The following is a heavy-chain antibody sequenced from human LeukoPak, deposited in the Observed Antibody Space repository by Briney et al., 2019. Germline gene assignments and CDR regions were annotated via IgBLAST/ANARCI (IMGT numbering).Heavy chain of an antibody. Sequence: GGSLRLSCAASGFTFSSYGMHWVRQAPGKGLEWVAVISYDGSNKYYADSVKRRFTIPRDNSKNTLYLQMNSLRAEDTAVYYCAKDPYYDSSGYYYYFDYWGQGTLVTVSS. CDR2: ISYDGSNK. CDR3: AKDPYYDSSGYYYYFDY. D-gene: IGHD3-22*01. V-gene: IGHV3-30*18. J-gene: IGHJ4*02. CDR1: GFTFSSYG.